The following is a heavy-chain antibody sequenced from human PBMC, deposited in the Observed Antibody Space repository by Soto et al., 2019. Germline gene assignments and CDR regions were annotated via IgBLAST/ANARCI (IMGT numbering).Heavy chain of an antibody. CDR2: INHSGST. V-gene: IGHV4-34*01. Sequence: SETLSLTCAVYGGSFSGYYWSWIRQPPGKGLEWIGEINHSGSTNYNPSLKSRVTISVDTSKNQFSLKLSSVTAADTAVYYCARREWGYVWGSYRATNAFDIWGQGTMVTVSS. CDR3: ARREWGYVWGSYRATNAFDI. CDR1: GGSFSGYY. J-gene: IGHJ3*02. D-gene: IGHD3-16*02.